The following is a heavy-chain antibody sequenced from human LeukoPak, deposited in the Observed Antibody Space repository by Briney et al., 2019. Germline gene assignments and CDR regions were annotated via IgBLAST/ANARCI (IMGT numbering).Heavy chain of an antibody. Sequence: PGGSLRLSCAASGFTFSSYSMNWVRQAPGKGLEWVSSISSSSSYIYYADSVKGRFTISRDNAKNSLYLQMNSLRAEDTAVYYCARAPSTHSTIFGALAPPRGDYWGQGTLVTVSS. CDR2: ISSSSSYI. D-gene: IGHD3-3*01. J-gene: IGHJ4*02. CDR3: ARAPSTHSTIFGALAPPRGDY. CDR1: GFTFSSYS. V-gene: IGHV3-21*01.